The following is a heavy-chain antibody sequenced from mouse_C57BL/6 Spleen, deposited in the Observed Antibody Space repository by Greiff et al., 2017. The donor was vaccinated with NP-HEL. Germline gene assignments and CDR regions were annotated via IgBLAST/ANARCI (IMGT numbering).Heavy chain of an antibody. V-gene: IGHV1-59*01. J-gene: IGHJ3*01. CDR1: GYTFTSYW. Sequence: QVQLQQPGAELVRPGTSVKLSCKASGYTFTSYWMHWVKQRPGQGLEWIGVIDPSDSYTNYNQKFKGKATLTVDTSSSTAYMQLSSLTSEDSAVYYCARGEDSSAFAYWGQGTLVTVSA. CDR3: ARGEDSSAFAY. CDR2: IDPSDSYT. D-gene: IGHD3-2*02.